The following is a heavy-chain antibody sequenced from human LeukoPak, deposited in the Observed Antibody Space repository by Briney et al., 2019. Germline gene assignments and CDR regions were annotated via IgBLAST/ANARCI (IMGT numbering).Heavy chain of an antibody. CDR2: TIPIFGTA. Sequence: WASVKVSCKASGGTFSSYAISWVRQAPGQGLEWMGRTIPIFGTANYAQKFQGRVTITTDESTSTAYMELSSLRSEDTAVYYFARDQVSVAVAGSFDYGGQGTLVTVSS. D-gene: IGHD6-19*01. CDR3: ARDQVSVAVAGSFDY. J-gene: IGHJ4*02. CDR1: GGTFSSYA. V-gene: IGHV1-69*05.